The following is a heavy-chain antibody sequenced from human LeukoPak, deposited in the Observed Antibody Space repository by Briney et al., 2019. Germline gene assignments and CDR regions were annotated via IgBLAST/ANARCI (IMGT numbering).Heavy chain of an antibody. CDR3: ARARRRGLRTNWFDP. J-gene: IGHJ5*02. V-gene: IGHV1-2*02. CDR2: INPNSGGT. CDR1: GYTFTGYY. D-gene: IGHD4-17*01. Sequence: ASVKVSCKASGYTFTGYYMHWVRQAPGQGLEWMGWINPNSGGTNYARKFQGRVTMTRDTSISTAYMELSRLRSDDTAVYYCARARRRGLRTNWFDPWGQGTLVTVPS.